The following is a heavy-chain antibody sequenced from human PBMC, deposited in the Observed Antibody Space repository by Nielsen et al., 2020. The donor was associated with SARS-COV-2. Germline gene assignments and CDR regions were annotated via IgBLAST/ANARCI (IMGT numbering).Heavy chain of an antibody. J-gene: IGHJ4*02. CDR2: ISDDGTNK. CDR1: GFTFSSYA. Sequence: GESLKISCAASGFTFSSYAMHWVRQAPGKGLEWVAVISDDGTNKYYTDSVKGRFIISRDNSKNTLFLQMNSLRAEDTAVYYCARGRLEWELLAPFDYWGQGNLVTVSS. CDR3: ARGRLEWELLAPFDY. V-gene: IGHV3-30*04. D-gene: IGHD1-26*01.